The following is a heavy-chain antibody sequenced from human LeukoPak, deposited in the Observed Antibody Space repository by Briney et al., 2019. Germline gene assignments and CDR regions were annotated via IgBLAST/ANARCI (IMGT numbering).Heavy chain of an antibody. Sequence: PSETLSLTCAVYGGSFNGYYLGWIRQPPGKGLEWIAEINHGGGTKYNPSLKSRVTVSIDTSKNHFSLKLNSVTAADTALYYCGTRHGIMYYFYYWGPGTLVTVSS. CDR2: INHGGGT. D-gene: IGHD2/OR15-2a*01. J-gene: IGHJ4*02. CDR3: GTRHGIMYYFYY. CDR1: GGSFNGYY. V-gene: IGHV4-34*01.